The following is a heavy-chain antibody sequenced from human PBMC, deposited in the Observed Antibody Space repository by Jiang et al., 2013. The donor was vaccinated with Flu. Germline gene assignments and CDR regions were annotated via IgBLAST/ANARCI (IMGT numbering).Heavy chain of an antibody. V-gene: IGHV1-18*01. D-gene: IGHD3-16*01. CDR2: ISPYNNSP. J-gene: IGHJ3*02. Sequence: SGAEVKKPGASVKVSCKASGYIFSNFGMSWVRQAPGQGLEWMGWISPYNNSPKYAQKFQGRVTLTTDTSTSTASMELRGLTSDDTAIYYCAKNFGGVAVASGAFEMWGQGTMVTVS. CDR3: AKNFGGVAVASGAFEM. CDR1: GYIFSNFG.